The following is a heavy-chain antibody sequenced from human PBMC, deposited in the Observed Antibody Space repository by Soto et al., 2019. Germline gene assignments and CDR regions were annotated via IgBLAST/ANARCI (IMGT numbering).Heavy chain of an antibody. CDR1: GITFSNAW. D-gene: IGHD3-9*01. Sequence: KPGGSLRLSCAASGITFSNAWMSWVRQAPGKGLEWVGRIKSKTDGGTTDYAAPVKGRFTISRDDSKNTLYLQMNSLKTEDTAVYYCTTDRPGYYLHYYYGMDVWGQGTTVTVSS. V-gene: IGHV3-15*01. CDR3: TTDRPGYYLHYYYGMDV. J-gene: IGHJ6*02. CDR2: IKSKTDGGTT.